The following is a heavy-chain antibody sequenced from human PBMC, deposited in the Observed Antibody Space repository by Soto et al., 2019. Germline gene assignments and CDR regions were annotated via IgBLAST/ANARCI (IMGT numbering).Heavy chain of an antibody. CDR1: GYTFTIYD. Sequence: QVQLVQPGAEVKKPGASVKVSCKASGYTFTIYDINWVRQAAGQGLEWMGWMNPNSGNTGYAQKFQGKVTMTRNTMIGTGYLEPRILSSEDTAVYYRAWAPPRGPLWLGELLGSYYYYYMDVWCKGTTVTFSS. V-gene: IGHV1-8*01. J-gene: IGHJ6*03. CDR2: MNPNSGNT. CDR3: AWAPPRGPLWLGELLGSYYYYYMDV. D-gene: IGHD3-10*01.